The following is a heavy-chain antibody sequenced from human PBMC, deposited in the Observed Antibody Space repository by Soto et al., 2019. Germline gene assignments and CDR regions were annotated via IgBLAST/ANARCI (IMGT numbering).Heavy chain of an antibody. J-gene: IGHJ5*02. CDR2: IYYSGST. CDR3: AGGGVLWFGELLYERHERLNWFDP. D-gene: IGHD3-10*01. Sequence: QVQLQESGPGLVKPSQTLSLTCTVSGGSISSGGYYWSWIRQHPGKGLEWIGYIYYSGSTYYNPSLKSRVTISVDTSKNQFSLKLSSVTAADTAVYYCAGGGVLWFGELLYERHERLNWFDPWGQGTLVTVSS. CDR1: GGSISSGGYY. V-gene: IGHV4-31*03.